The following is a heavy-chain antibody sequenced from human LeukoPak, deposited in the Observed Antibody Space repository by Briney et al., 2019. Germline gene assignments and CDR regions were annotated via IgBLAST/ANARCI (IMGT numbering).Heavy chain of an antibody. CDR1: GYTFTSYY. CDR2: INPSGGST. CDR3: ARATRSHYYDSSATRSWFDP. D-gene: IGHD3-22*01. V-gene: IGHV1-46*01. Sequence: ASVKVSCKASGYTFTSYYMHWVRQAPGQGLEWMGIINPSGGSTSYAQKFQGRVTMTRDMSTSTVYMELSSLRSEDTAVYYCARATRSHYYDSSATRSWFDPWGQGTLVTVSS. J-gene: IGHJ5*02.